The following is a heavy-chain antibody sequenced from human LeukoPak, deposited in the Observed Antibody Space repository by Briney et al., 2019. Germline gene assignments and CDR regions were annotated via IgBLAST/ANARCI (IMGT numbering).Heavy chain of an antibody. V-gene: IGHV1-18*01. CDR3: ARDRGYDSSGYWDY. J-gene: IGHJ4*02. Sequence: AASVKVSCKASGNTFTSYGISWVRQAPGQGLEWMGWISAYNGNTNYAQKLQGRVTMTTDTSTSTAYMELRSLRSDDTAVYYCARDRGYDSSGYWDYWGQGTLVTVSS. CDR2: ISAYNGNT. D-gene: IGHD3-22*01. CDR1: GNTFTSYG.